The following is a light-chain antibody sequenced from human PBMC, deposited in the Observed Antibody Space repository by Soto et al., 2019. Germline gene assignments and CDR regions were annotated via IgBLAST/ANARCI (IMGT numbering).Light chain of an antibody. J-gene: IGKJ1*01. V-gene: IGKV3-20*01. CDR1: QSVSSSH. Sequence: EIVLTQSPGTLSLSPGERATLSCRASQSVSSSHLACYQQKPGQAPRLLIYGASNRATGISDRFSGSGSGTDFTLTISRLEPEDFAVYYWQQYGTSLWPFGQGTKVEIK. CDR2: GAS. CDR3: QQYGTSLWP.